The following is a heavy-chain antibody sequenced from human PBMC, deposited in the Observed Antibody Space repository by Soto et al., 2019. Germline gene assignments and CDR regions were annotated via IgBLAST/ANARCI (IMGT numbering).Heavy chain of an antibody. V-gene: IGHV3-7*01. D-gene: IGHD3-16*01. CDR2: IKQDVGAK. CDR1: GFTFSNYW. J-gene: IGHJ4*02. CDR3: VSLGEDTDLEY. Sequence: EVQLVESGGGLVQPGGSLRLSCAASGFTFSNYWMSWVRQAPGKGLEWVANIKQDVGAKNYLDSVKGRFTISRDNGKNSLYLQMNILRAEDTALYYCVSLGEDTDLEYWGQGTLVTVSS.